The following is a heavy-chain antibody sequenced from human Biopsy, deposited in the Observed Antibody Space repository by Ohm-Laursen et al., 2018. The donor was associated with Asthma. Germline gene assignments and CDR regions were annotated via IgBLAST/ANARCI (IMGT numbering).Heavy chain of an antibody. CDR3: VRDGTDDAFDI. D-gene: IGHD1-1*01. CDR1: GFTFSSYG. CDR2: VSKDASTQ. J-gene: IGHJ3*02. V-gene: IGHV3-30*03. Sequence: SLRLSCAASGFTFSSYGIHWVRQAPGKGLEWGGVVSKDASTQDYADSVKGRFTMARDNSKNTLDLQMNGLREEDTAVYYCVRDGTDDAFDIWGQGTVVSVSS.